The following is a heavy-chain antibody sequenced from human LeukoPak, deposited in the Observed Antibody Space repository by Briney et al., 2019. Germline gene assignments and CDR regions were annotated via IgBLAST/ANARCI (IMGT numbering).Heavy chain of an antibody. D-gene: IGHD6-13*01. Sequence: PGGSLRLSCAASGFTFSSYAMHWVRQAPGKGLEWVAVISYDGSNKYYADSVKGRFTISRDNSKNTLYLQMNSLRAEDTAVYYCAKDSGSSYATTMDVWGKGTTVTVSS. CDR2: ISYDGSNK. CDR3: AKDSGSSYATTMDV. CDR1: GFTFSSYA. J-gene: IGHJ6*04. V-gene: IGHV3-30*04.